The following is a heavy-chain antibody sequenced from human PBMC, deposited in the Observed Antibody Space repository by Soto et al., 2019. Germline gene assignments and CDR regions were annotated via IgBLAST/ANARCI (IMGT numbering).Heavy chain of an antibody. CDR1: GFTFSSYA. J-gene: IGHJ6*02. CDR3: AKTEKVVVGATSAYYYYCMYV. CDR2: ISGSGGST. D-gene: IGHD2-15*01. V-gene: IGHV3-23*01. Sequence: EVQLLESGGGLVQPGGSLRLSCAASGFTFSSYAMSWVRQAPGKGLDWVSAISGSGGSTYYADSVKGRFTISRDNSKKTMYLQMNSLRAEDTAVYYCAKTEKVVVGATSAYYYYCMYVWCQGTTVTVSS.